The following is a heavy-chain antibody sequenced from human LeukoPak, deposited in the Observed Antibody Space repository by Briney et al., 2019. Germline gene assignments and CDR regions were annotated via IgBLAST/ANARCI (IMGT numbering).Heavy chain of an antibody. CDR3: AKDRGEGSYNDY. D-gene: IGHD1-26*01. CDR2: ISGSGGST. V-gene: IGHV3-23*01. Sequence: GGSLRLSCAASGFTFSSYAMSWVRQAPGKGLEWVSAISGSGGSTYYADSVKGRFTISRDNSKNSLYLQMNSLRAEDTAVYYCAKDRGEGSYNDYWGQGTLVTVSS. CDR1: GFTFSSYA. J-gene: IGHJ4*02.